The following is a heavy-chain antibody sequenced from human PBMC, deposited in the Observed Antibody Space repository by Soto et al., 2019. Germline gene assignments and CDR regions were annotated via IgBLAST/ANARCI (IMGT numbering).Heavy chain of an antibody. CDR1: GGSISSGGYY. J-gene: IGHJ4*02. CDR3: ARGRPIEYCSGGSCYSRDYFDY. CDR2: IYYSGST. Sequence: SETLSLTCTVSGGSISSGGYYWSWIRQHPGKGLEWIGYIYYSGSTYYNPSLKSRVTISVDTSKNQFSLKLSSVTAPDTAVYYCARGRPIEYCSGGSCYSRDYFDYWGQGTLVTVSS. D-gene: IGHD2-15*01. V-gene: IGHV4-31*03.